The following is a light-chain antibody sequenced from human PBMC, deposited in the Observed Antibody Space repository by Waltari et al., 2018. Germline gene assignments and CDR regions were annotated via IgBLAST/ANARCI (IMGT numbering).Light chain of an antibody. CDR1: SSTIGAGYA. CDR2: GNS. V-gene: IGLV1-40*01. Sequence: SVLTQPPSVSGAPGQRVTISCTGSSSTIGAGYAVHWYQQLPGTAPKLLIYGNSNRPSGVPDRFSGSKSGTSASLAITGLQAEDEADYYCQSHDSSLSGYVFGTGTKVTVL. J-gene: IGLJ1*01. CDR3: QSHDSSLSGYV.